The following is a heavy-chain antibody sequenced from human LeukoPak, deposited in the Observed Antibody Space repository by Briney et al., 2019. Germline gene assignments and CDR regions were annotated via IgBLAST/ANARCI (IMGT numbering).Heavy chain of an antibody. CDR2: IIPIFGTA. D-gene: IGHD6-13*01. CDR3: ATGRWNSSSWGDY. J-gene: IGHJ4*02. CDR1: GGTFSSYA. Sequence: SVKVSCKASGGTFSSYAISWVRQTPGQGLEWMGGIIPIFGTANYAQKFQGRVTITADESTSTAYMELSSLRSEDTAVFYCATGRWNSSSWGDYWGQGTLVTVSS. V-gene: IGHV1-69*01.